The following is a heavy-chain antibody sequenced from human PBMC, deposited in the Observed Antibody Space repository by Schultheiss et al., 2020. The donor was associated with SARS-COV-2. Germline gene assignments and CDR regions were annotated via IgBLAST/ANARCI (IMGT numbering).Heavy chain of an antibody. Sequence: GGSLRLSCAASGFTFSSYAMHWVRQAPGKGLEWVAVISYDGSNKYYVDSVKGRFTISRDNSKNTLYLQMNSLRAEDTAVYYCARDRALGYSSSAGYYYYYGMDVWGQGTTVTVSS. CDR1: GFTFSSYA. V-gene: IGHV3-30*01. CDR3: ARDRALGYSSSAGYYYYYGMDV. J-gene: IGHJ6*02. CDR2: ISYDGSNK. D-gene: IGHD6-6*01.